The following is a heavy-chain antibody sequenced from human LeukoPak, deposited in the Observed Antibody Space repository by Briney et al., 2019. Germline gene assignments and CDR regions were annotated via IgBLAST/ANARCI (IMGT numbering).Heavy chain of an antibody. J-gene: IGHJ6*02. CDR3: AKRGYGSGSYWYYYGMDV. CDR2: FSGSSGST. D-gene: IGHD3-10*01. CDR1: GFTFSSYA. Sequence: GGSLRLSCAASGFTFSSYAMTWVRQAPGKGLEWVSTFSGSSGSTYYADSVKGRFTISRDNSKNTLHLQMNSLRAEDTAVYYCAKRGYGSGSYWYYYGMDVWGQGTTVTVSS. V-gene: IGHV3-23*01.